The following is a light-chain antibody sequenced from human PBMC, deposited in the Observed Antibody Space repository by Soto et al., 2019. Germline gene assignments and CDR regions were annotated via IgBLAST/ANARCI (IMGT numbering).Light chain of an antibody. Sequence: EIVMTQSPATLSVSPGERATLSCRASQSVSSNLAWYQQKPGQAPRLLIYGASTRATGIPARFRGSGSGTEFTLTISSLQSKDVAVYYCQQYNNWPWTFGQGTKVEIK. V-gene: IGKV3-15*01. J-gene: IGKJ1*01. CDR2: GAS. CDR1: QSVSSN. CDR3: QQYNNWPWT.